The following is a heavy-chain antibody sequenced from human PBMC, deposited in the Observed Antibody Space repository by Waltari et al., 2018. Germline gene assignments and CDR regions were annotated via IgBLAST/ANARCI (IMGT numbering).Heavy chain of an antibody. CDR1: GGSISSYY. CDR3: ARGSGHGYCSGGSCYVHDRYYYYGMDV. J-gene: IGHJ6*02. Sequence: QVQLQESGPGLVKPSETLSLTCTVSGGSISSYYWSWIRQPPGKGLEWIGYIYYSGSTNYNPSLKSRVTISVDTSKNQFSLKLSSVTAADTAVYYCARGSGHGYCSGGSCYVHDRYYYYGMDVWGQGTTVTVSS. V-gene: IGHV4-59*01. D-gene: IGHD2-15*01. CDR2: IYYSGST.